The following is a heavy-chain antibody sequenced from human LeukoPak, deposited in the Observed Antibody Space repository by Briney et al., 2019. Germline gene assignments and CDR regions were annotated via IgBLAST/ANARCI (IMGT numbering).Heavy chain of an antibody. D-gene: IGHD1-26*01. CDR2: IRRKANNYAT. Sequence: PGGSLRLSCEASGFTFSGFAMHWVRQASGNGLEWVGHIRRKANNYATTYAASVKGRFTISRDDSTSTAYLQMNSLKTEDTAVYYCTRHLTIVEATPFDLWGQGTLVTVSS. V-gene: IGHV3-73*01. J-gene: IGHJ5*02. CDR1: GFTFSGFA. CDR3: TRHLTIVEATPFDL.